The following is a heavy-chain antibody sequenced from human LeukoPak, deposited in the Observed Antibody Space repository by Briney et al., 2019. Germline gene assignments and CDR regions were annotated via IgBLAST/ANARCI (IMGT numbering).Heavy chain of an antibody. J-gene: IGHJ4*02. V-gene: IGHV1-2*02. CDR3: ARDKPITRVRGAPWAYDY. D-gene: IGHD3-10*01. CDR1: GYTFTGYY. CDR2: INPNSGGT. Sequence: ASVKVSCKASGYTFTGYYMHWVRQAPGQGLEWMGWINPNSGGTNYAQKFQGRVTMTRDTSISTAYMELSRLRSDDTAVYYCARDKPITRVRGAPWAYDYWGQGTLVTVSS.